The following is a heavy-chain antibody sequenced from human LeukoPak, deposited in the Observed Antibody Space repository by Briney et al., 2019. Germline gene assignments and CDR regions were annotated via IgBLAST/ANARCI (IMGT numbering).Heavy chain of an antibody. V-gene: IGHV3-30*14. D-gene: IGHD2-15*01. CDR3: ARDSYSKY. J-gene: IGHJ4*02. Sequence: GGSLRLSCAASGFTFSSYAMHWVRQAPGKGLEWVAVISYDGSNKYYADSVKGRFTISRDNSKNTLYLQVNSLRAEDTAVYYCARDSYSKYWGQGTLVTVSS. CDR1: GFTFSSYA. CDR2: ISYDGSNK.